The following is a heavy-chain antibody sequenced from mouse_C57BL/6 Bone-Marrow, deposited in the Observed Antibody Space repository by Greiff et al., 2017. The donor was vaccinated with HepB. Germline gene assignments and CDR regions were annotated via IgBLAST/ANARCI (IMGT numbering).Heavy chain of an antibody. CDR1: GYTFTDYY. J-gene: IGHJ4*01. D-gene: IGHD1-1*01. CDR2: IFPGSGST. V-gene: IGHV1-75*01. Sequence: VQGVESGPELVKPGASVKISCKASGYTFTDYYINWVKQRPGQGLEWIGWIFPGSGSTYYNEKFKGKATLTVDKSSSTAYMLLSSLTSEDSAVYFCARPVTTVVATRAMDYWGQGTSVTVSS. CDR3: ARPVTTVVATRAMDY.